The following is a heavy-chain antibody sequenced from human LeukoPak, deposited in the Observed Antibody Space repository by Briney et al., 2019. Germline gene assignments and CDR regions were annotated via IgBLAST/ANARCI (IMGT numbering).Heavy chain of an antibody. CDR2: IRYDGSNK. V-gene: IGHV3-30*02. CDR3: AKDQQLLYYYYYYMDV. CDR1: GFTFSSKA. D-gene: IGHD2-2*01. J-gene: IGHJ6*03. Sequence: PGGSLRLSCAASGFTFSSKAMHWVRQAPGKGLEWVAFIRYDGSNKYYADSVKGRFTISRDNLKNMLYLQMNSLRAEDTAVYYCAKDQQLLYYYYYYMDVWGKGTTVTISS.